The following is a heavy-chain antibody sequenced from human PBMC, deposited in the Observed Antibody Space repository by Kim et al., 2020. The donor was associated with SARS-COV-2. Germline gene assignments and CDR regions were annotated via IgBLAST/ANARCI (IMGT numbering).Heavy chain of an antibody. Sequence: GGSLRLSCAASGFSFSSYAMSWVRRAPEKGLEWVSNIGGGGVTTSYADSVKGRFTISRDNSRNTLYLQMNSLRAEDTAVYYCASGGTGGTRRTDYWGQGTLVTVSS. D-gene: IGHD2-8*02. CDR1: GFSFSSYA. CDR2: IGGGGVTT. V-gene: IGHV3-23*01. J-gene: IGHJ4*02. CDR3: ASGGTGGTRRTDY.